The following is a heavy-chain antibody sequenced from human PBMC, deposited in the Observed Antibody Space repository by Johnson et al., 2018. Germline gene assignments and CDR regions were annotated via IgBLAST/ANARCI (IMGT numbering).Heavy chain of an antibody. Sequence: EVQLVESGGGVVKSGGSLRLSCAGSGFTFSSYAMSWVRQAPGQGLEWISSIGGDGTATYYADSVRGRFTISRDNSNNTLYLDMHSLRAEDTASYYCAKGRGSQDIYYYYYHRDVWGKGTTVTV. CDR1: GFTFSSYA. CDR2: IGGDGTAT. D-gene: IGHD3-10*01. J-gene: IGHJ6*03. CDR3: AKGRGSQDIYYYYYHRDV. V-gene: IGHV3-23*04.